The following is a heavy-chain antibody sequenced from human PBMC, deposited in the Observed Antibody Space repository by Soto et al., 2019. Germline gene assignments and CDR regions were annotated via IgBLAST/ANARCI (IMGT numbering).Heavy chain of an antibody. V-gene: IGHV3-11*04. Sequence: GGSLRLSCAASGFTFSDYYIHWIRRAPGKGLEWISYISGNGEVIQYAASARGRFTISRDNSKNTLYLRMNSLRSDDTAVYYCVKEANPFINTLVVLIFDYWGQGTQVTVSS. J-gene: IGHJ4*02. D-gene: IGHD3-22*01. CDR3: VKEANPFINTLVVLIFDY. CDR1: GFTFSDYY. CDR2: ISGNGEVI.